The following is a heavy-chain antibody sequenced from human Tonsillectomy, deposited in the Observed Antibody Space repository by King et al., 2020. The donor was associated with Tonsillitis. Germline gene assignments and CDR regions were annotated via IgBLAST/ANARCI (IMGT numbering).Heavy chain of an antibody. CDR3: AKEAYYDFWSGPDS. D-gene: IGHD3-3*01. V-gene: IGHV3-9*01. J-gene: IGHJ4*02. Sequence: VQLVESGGGLVEPGRSLRLSCAASGFIFDDYAMHWVRQAPGKGLEWVAGISWNSGRVGYADSVKGRFTISRDNAKNSLYLQMNSLRAEDTALYYCAKEAYYDFWSGPDSWGQGTLVTVSS. CDR2: ISWNSGRV. CDR1: GFIFDDYA.